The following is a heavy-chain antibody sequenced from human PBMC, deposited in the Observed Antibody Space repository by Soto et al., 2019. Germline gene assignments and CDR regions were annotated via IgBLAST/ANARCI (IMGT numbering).Heavy chain of an antibody. Sequence: GGSLRLSCAASGFTFSSYAMSWVRQAPGKGLEWVSAISGSGGSTYYADSVKGRFTISRDNAKNSLYLQMNSLRAEDTAVYYCARSRRGGYYFDYWGQGTLVTVSS. CDR2: ISGSGGST. CDR3: ARSRRGGYYFDY. J-gene: IGHJ4*02. V-gene: IGHV3-23*01. CDR1: GFTFSSYA. D-gene: IGHD3-10*01.